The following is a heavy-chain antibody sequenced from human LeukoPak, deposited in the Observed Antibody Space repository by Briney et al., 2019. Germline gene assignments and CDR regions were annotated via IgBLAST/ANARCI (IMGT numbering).Heavy chain of an antibody. CDR2: IKQDGSEK. Sequence: PGGSLRLSCAASGFTFSSYRMSWVRQAPGKGLEWVANIKQDGSEKYYVDSVKGRFTISRDNAKNSLYLQMNSLRAEDTAVYYWARDQRYCSSSSCPWEPFDYWGQGTLVTVSS. CDR1: GFTFSSYR. D-gene: IGHD2-2*01. CDR3: ARDQRYCSSSSCPWEPFDY. J-gene: IGHJ4*02. V-gene: IGHV3-7*05.